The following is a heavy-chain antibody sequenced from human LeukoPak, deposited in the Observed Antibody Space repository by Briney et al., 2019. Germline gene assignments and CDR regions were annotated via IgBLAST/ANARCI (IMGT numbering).Heavy chain of an antibody. CDR2: IYYSGST. CDR1: GGSISSHY. D-gene: IGHD2/OR15-2a*01. Sequence: SETLSLTCTVSGGSISSHYWSWIRQPPGKGLEWIGYIYYSGSTNYNPSLKSRVTISVDTSKNQFSLKLSSVTAADTAVYYCARDSTMNDAFDIWGQGTMVTVSS. V-gene: IGHV4-59*11. CDR3: ARDSTMNDAFDI. J-gene: IGHJ3*02.